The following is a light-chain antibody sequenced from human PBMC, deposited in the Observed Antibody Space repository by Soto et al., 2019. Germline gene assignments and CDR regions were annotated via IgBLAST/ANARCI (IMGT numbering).Light chain of an antibody. CDR3: QKCNSAPRIT. CDR2: AAS. V-gene: IGKV1-27*01. J-gene: IGKJ4*01. CDR1: HDISNY. Sequence: DVQMTQSPSSLSASVGDRVTITCRASHDISNYLAWYQQKPGKVPNLLIYAASPLQSGVPSRFSGSGSGTDFTLTINSLQPEDVATYYCQKCNSAPRITFGGGTKVEIK.